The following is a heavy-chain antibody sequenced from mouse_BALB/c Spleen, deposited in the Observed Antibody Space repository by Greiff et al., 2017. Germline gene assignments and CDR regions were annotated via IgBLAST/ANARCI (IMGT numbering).Heavy chain of an antibody. Sequence: EVKLMESGPELGKPGASVKISCKASGYSFTGYNMYWVKQSHRKSLEWIGYIDPYNGGTSYNQKSKGKATLTVDKSSSTAYMHLNSLTSEDSAIYYCARGDGSSSYAMDYWGQGTSVTVSS. J-gene: IGHJ4*01. D-gene: IGHD1-1*01. CDR1: GYSFTGYN. CDR2: IDPYNGGT. CDR3: ARGDGSSSYAMDY. V-gene: IGHV1S135*01.